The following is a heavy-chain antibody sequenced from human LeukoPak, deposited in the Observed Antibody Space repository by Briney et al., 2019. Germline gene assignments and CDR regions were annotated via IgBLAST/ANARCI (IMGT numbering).Heavy chain of an antibody. CDR2: INGDGSDT. CDR1: GFTFSSYW. D-gene: IGHD5-18*01. Sequence: PGGSLRLSCEASGFTFSSYWMHWVRQTPGKGLVWVSRINGDGSDTNSADSVKGRFTISRDNAKNTLYLQMNSLRAEDTAVYYCVRGLGSGYSYAYGVYWGQGTLVPVSS. V-gene: IGHV3-74*01. J-gene: IGHJ4*02. CDR3: VRGLGSGYSYAYGVY.